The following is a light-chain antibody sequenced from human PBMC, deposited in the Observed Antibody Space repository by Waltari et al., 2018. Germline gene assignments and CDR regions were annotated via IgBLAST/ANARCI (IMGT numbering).Light chain of an antibody. V-gene: IGLV3-21*04. Sequence: SYVLTQPPSVSVAPGKTARITCGGNNIGSKSVHWYQQKPGQAPVLVIYDDSDRPSGVPERFAGSNAGNTATRTISRVEAGDEADYYCQVWDSSSDHNWVFGGGTKLTVL. CDR1: NIGSKS. J-gene: IGLJ3*02. CDR3: QVWDSSSDHNWV. CDR2: DDS.